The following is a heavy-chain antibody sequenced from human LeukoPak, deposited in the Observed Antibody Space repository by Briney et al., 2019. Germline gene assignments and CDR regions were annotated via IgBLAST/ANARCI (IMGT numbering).Heavy chain of an antibody. D-gene: IGHD2-2*01. CDR2: IGSSGSTI. CDR1: GFTFSSYD. V-gene: IGHV3-48*03. CDR3: TIIGIVPAA. Sequence: GGSLRLSCAASGFTFSSYDMSWVRQAPGKGLEWVSYIGSSGSTIHYADSVKGRFTISRDNAKNSLYLQMNSLRAEDTAVYYCTIIGIVPAAGGQGTLVTVSS. J-gene: IGHJ4*02.